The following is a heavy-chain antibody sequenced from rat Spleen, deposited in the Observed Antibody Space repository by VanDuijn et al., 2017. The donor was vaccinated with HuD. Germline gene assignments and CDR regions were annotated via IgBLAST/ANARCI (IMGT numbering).Heavy chain of an antibody. J-gene: IGHJ2*01. CDR1: GFTFSDYN. D-gene: IGHD1-1*01. Sequence: EVQLVESGGGLVQPGRSLKLSCAASGFTFSDYNMAWVRQAPKKGLEWVATISYDGSSTYYRDSVKGRFTISRDNAKSTLHLQMNSLRSEDTATYYCTRASYSGAVMYATDYWGQGVMVTVSS. CDR3: TRASYSGAVMYATDY. V-gene: IGHV5-7*01. CDR2: ISYDGSST.